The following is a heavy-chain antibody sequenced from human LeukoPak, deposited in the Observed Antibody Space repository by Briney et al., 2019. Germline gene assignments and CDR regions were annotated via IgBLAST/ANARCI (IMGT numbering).Heavy chain of an antibody. V-gene: IGHV3-66*01. Sequence: PGGSLRLSCTASGFTVSRNYMSCARLAPGRRLEWVAIITTAGATHYATSVKARFTISRDNSKNTMYLQMNSLRVEDTAVYYCATRGLSGYYYGMDVWGQGTTVTVSS. J-gene: IGHJ6*02. CDR2: ITTAGAT. CDR1: GFTVSRNY. D-gene: IGHD3-10*01. CDR3: ATRGLSGYYYGMDV.